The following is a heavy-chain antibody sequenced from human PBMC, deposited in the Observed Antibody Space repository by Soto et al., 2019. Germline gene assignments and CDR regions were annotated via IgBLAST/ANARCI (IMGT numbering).Heavy chain of an antibody. D-gene: IGHD3-10*01. CDR3: ERLISMVRGVSRRGGYYYYMDV. V-gene: IGHV4-34*01. J-gene: IGHJ6*03. CDR2: INDSGST. Sequence: QVQLQQWGAGLLKPSETLSLTCAVYGGSFSGYYWSWIRQTPGKGLEWIGEINDSGSTNHNPSLKRXVSXXXXXXXXXXXXXXXXXXXXXTAVLLCERLISMVRGVSRRGGYYYYMDVWGKGTTVTVSS. CDR1: GGSFSGYY.